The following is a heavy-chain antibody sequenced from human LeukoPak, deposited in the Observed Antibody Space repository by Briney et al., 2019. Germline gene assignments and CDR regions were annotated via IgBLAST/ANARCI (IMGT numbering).Heavy chain of an antibody. V-gene: IGHV4-34*01. Sequence: PSETLSLTCAVYGGSFSGYYWSWIRQPPGKGLEWIGEINHSGSTHYNPSLKSRVTISVDTSTNQFSLKLSSVTAADTAVYYCARGPGRVRGVRRGWYYFDHWGQGTLVTVSS. J-gene: IGHJ4*02. D-gene: IGHD3-10*01. CDR3: ARGPGRVRGVRRGWYYFDH. CDR2: INHSGST. CDR1: GGSFSGYY.